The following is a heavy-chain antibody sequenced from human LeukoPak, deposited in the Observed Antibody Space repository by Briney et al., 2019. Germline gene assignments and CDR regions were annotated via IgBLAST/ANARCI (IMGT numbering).Heavy chain of an antibody. CDR3: ATDCSGGSCYRDY. CDR2: IRYDGSNK. Sequence: PGGSLRLSCAASGFTFSSYGMHWVRQAPGKGLEWVAFIRYDGSNKYYADSVKGRFTISRDNSKNTLYLQMNSLRAEDTAVYYCATDCSGGSCYRDYWGQGTLVTVSS. J-gene: IGHJ4*02. CDR1: GFTFSSYG. V-gene: IGHV3-30*02. D-gene: IGHD2-15*01.